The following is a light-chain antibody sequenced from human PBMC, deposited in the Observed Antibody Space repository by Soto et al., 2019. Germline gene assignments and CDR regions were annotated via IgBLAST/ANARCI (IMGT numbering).Light chain of an antibody. CDR3: ETWDNNPRV. CDR1: SGHSSYI. J-gene: IGLJ3*02. CDR2: LEGSGNY. Sequence: QPVLTQSSSASASLGSSVKLTCTLSSGHSSYIIAWHQQQPGKAPRYLMKLEGSGNYNKGSGVPDRFSVSSSGADRYLAISNLQSEDEADYYCETWDNNPRVFGGGTKLTVL. V-gene: IGLV4-60*03.